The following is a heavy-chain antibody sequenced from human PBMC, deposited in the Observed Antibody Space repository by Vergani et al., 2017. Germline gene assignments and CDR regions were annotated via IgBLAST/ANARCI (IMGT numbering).Heavy chain of an antibody. CDR1: GFTFSSYS. J-gene: IGHJ4*02. D-gene: IGHD5-18*01. CDR3: ARDLGSVNTAMVPYYFDY. Sequence: EVQLVESGGGLVKPGGSLRLSCAASGFTFSSYSMNWVRQAPGKGLEWVSSISSSSSYIYYADSVKGRFTISRDNAKNSLYLQMNSLRAEDTAVYYCARDLGSVNTAMVPYYFDYWGQGTLVTVSS. V-gene: IGHV3-21*01. CDR2: ISSSSSYI.